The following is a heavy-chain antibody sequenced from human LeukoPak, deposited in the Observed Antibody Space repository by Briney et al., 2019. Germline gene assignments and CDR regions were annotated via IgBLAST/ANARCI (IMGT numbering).Heavy chain of an antibody. CDR1: GYTSTNYY. V-gene: IGHV1-46*01. D-gene: IGHD3-22*01. J-gene: IGHJ3*02. CDR2: INPSGGST. CDR3: ARDLYYASSGGALHI. Sequence: ASVKVSCKASGYTSTNYYMNWVRQAPGQGLEWMGMINPSGGSTSYAQKFQGRVTMTRDTSTSTVYMELSSLRSEDTAIYYCARDLYYASSGGALHIWGQGTLFTVSS.